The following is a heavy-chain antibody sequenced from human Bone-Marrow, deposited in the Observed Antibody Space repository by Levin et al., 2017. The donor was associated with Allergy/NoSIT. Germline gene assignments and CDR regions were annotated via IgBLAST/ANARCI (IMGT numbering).Heavy chain of an antibody. CDR1: GVTVSNNY. V-gene: IGHV3-53*01. Sequence: GGSLRLSCAASGVTVSNNYMIWVRQAPGKGLECVARIYSDGSTSYADSVKGRFTISRDHSKNTVYLQMDSMRAEDQAGDFCARNRPVTPLGYWVQGTLVTVSS. J-gene: IGHJ4*02. CDR2: IYSDGST. D-gene: IGHD4-17*01. CDR3: ARNRPVTPLGY.